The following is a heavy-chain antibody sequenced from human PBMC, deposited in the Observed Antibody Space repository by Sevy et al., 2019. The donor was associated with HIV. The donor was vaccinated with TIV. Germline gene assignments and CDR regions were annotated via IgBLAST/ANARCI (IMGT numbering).Heavy chain of an antibody. D-gene: IGHD5-12*01. CDR2: FSGGSSRI. J-gene: IGHJ6*02. CDR3: AREGGYTNQGMDV. CDR1: GFTFSNYD. V-gene: IGHV3-48*01. Sequence: GGSLRLSCAASGFTFSNYDMNWVRQAPGKGVEWVSYFSGGSSRIYYADSVKGRLTISRDNAKNSLYVQMNRLRAEDTAVYYCAREGGYTNQGMDVWGQGTTVTVSS.